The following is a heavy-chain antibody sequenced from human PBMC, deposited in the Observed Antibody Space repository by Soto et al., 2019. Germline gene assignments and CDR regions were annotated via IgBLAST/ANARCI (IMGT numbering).Heavy chain of an antibody. Sequence: QVQLVQSGAEVKKPGSSVKVSCKASGGTLSCYAISWVRQAPGQGLEWMGGIIPIFGTANYAQKFQGRVTITADDSTSTAYMELSSLRSEDTAVYYCARDYDSSGYYFKDAFDIWGQGTMVTVSS. J-gene: IGHJ3*02. D-gene: IGHD3-22*01. CDR1: GGTLSCYA. V-gene: IGHV1-69*01. CDR3: ARDYDSSGYYFKDAFDI. CDR2: IIPIFGTA.